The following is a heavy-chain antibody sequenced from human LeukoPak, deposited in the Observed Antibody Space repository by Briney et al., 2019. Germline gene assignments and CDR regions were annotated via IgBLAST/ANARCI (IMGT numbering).Heavy chain of an antibody. CDR3: AKDKIGGNFDY. CDR1: GFTFSSYG. J-gene: IGHJ4*02. CDR2: ISYDGNNE. Sequence: PGRSLRLSCAASGFTFSSYGMHWVRQAPGKGLEWVALISYDGNNEYYADSVKGRFTISRDNSKNTLYLQMNSLRAEDTAVYYCAKDKIGGNFDYWGLGTLVTVSS. V-gene: IGHV3-30*18.